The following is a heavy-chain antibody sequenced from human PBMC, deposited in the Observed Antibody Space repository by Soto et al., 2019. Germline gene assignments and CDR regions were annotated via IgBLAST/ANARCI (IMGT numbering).Heavy chain of an antibody. CDR2: IYYSGST. J-gene: IGHJ4*02. Sequence: SVTCSVADGSSSSFYWSWIRQPPGKGLEWIGYIYYSGSTNYSPSLRSRVTMSVDTSKNQFSLKLNSMTAADTAIYYCARVGGSGWNFDSWGQGILVTVSS. CDR1: DGSSSSFY. D-gene: IGHD6-19*01. V-gene: IGHV4-59*01. CDR3: ARVGGSGWNFDS.